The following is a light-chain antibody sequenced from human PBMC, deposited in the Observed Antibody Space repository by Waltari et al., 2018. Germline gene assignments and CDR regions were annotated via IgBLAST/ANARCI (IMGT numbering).Light chain of an antibody. CDR1: QSVSRAF. CDR3: QHYVSLPVT. CDR2: GAS. J-gene: IGKJ1*01. V-gene: IGKV3-20*01. Sequence: DIVLTQSPGTLSLSPGERATLPCRASQSVSRAFTLYQQNPGQAPRLLIYGASNRATGISDRFSGSGSGTDFSLIISRLEPEDFAVYYCQHYVSLPVTFGQGTKVEIK.